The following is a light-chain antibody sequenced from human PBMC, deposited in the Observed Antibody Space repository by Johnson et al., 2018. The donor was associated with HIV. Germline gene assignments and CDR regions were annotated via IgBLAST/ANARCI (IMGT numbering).Light chain of an antibody. Sequence: QSALTQPPSVSAAPGKTVNISCSGNVSNIESNFVSWYQQLPGAAPTLLIYEDNKRPSGIPDRFSGSKSGATATLGITGLQTGDEADYYCGTWGGVFGTGTKVTVL. J-gene: IGLJ1*01. CDR3: GTWGGV. CDR1: VSNIESNF. V-gene: IGLV1-51*02. CDR2: EDN.